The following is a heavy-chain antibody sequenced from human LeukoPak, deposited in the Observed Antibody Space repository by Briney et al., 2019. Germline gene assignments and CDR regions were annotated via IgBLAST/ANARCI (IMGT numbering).Heavy chain of an antibody. CDR1: GYTFTSYG. Sequence: GASVKVSCKASGYTFTSYGISWVRQAPGQGLEWMGWISAYNGNTNYAQKLQGRVTMTTDTSTSTAYMELRSLRSDDTAVYYCARDSAYSSLPGIHFDPWGQGTLVTVSS. CDR2: ISAYNGNT. D-gene: IGHD4-11*01. J-gene: IGHJ5*02. V-gene: IGHV1-18*01. CDR3: ARDSAYSSLPGIHFDP.